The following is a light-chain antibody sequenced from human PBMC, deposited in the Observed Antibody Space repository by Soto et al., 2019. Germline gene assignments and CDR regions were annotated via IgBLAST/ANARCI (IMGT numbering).Light chain of an antibody. J-gene: IGKJ5*01. V-gene: IGKV1-39*01. Sequence: DIPMTQSPSSLSASVGDRITITCRASQSINNYLNWYQQKPGRAPNLLIYAASSLRSGVPSRFSGSESWTDFTLTISSLQPEDFAPYYCQQTYSTPPLNFGQGTRLDIK. CDR3: QQTYSTPPLN. CDR1: QSINNY. CDR2: AAS.